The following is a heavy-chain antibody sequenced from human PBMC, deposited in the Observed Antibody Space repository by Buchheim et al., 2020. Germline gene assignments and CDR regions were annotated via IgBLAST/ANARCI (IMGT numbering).Heavy chain of an antibody. V-gene: IGHV4-39*01. CDR2: ILASGSI. CDR3: TRQKVAPTNWFDP. J-gene: IGHJ5*02. Sequence: QVQLQESGPGLVRPSETLSLTCNVSGDSTSNNDYYWGWIRQPPGKGLEYIGGILASGSIRYNPSLKSRVTISADASKNQVPLELRSVTAADTAVYYCTRQKVAPTNWFDPWGLGTL. D-gene: IGHD5-12*01. CDR1: GDSTSNNDYY.